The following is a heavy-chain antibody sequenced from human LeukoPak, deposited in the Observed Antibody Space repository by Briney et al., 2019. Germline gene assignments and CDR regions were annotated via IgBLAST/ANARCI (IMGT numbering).Heavy chain of an antibody. CDR1: GFTFSSYS. V-gene: IGHV3-21*01. J-gene: IGHJ3*02. CDR2: ISNSSSYI. D-gene: IGHD3-10*01. CDR3: ARAEGITMVRGVPFDI. Sequence: GGSLRLSCAASGFTFSSYSMNWVRQAPGKGLEWVSSISNSSSYIYYADSVKGRFTISRDNAKNSLYLQMNSLRAEDTAVYYCARAEGITMVRGVPFDIWGQGTMVTVSS.